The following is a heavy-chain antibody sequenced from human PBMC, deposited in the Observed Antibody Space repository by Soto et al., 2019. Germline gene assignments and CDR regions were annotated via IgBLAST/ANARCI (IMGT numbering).Heavy chain of an antibody. D-gene: IGHD1-7*01. V-gene: IGHV3-7*03. CDR2: IKQGGSEK. Sequence: GGSLRLSCAASGFTFSSYWMSWVRQAPGKGLEWVANIKQGGSEKYYVDSVKGRFTISRDNAKNSLYLQMNSLRAEDTAVYYCAKIITGTPFDYWGQGTLVTVSS. CDR3: AKIITGTPFDY. J-gene: IGHJ4*02. CDR1: GFTFSSYW.